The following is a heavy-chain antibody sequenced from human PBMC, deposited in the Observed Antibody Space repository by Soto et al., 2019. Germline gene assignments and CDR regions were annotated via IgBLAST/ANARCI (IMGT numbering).Heavy chain of an antibody. CDR2: ITGSGRS. CDR3: AKAIGREHLNGHPRVNRLDP. D-gene: IGHD2-8*01. V-gene: IGHV3-23*01. CDR1: GFTFGSYA. Sequence: GGSLRLSCAASGFTFGSYAMSWVRQAPGGSLEWVSAITGSGRSVEGPVAISRHNSNSTRYLQMNGLIAEDTAVYYCAKAIGREHLNGHPRVNRLDPWGQGTRVTVS. J-gene: IGHJ5*02.